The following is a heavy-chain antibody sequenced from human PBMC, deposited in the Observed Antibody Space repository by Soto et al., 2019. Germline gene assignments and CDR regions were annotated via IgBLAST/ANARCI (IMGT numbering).Heavy chain of an antibody. D-gene: IGHD2-8*01. V-gene: IGHV3-33*01. CDR1: GFTFSTYV. Sequence: QVQLVESGGGVVQPGRSLRLSCAASGFTFSTYVMHWVRHAPGKGLEWVALIWYDGSDKYYADSVKGRFTISRDNSNNTLYLHMNSLRAEDTAVYYCARIPWPGHYTNGVCYLPDYWGQGTLVTVSS. CDR2: IWYDGSDK. J-gene: IGHJ4*02. CDR3: ARIPWPGHYTNGVCYLPDY.